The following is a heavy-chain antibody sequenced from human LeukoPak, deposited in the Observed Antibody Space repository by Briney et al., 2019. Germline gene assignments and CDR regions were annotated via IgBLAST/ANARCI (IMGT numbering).Heavy chain of an antibody. Sequence: PSETLSLTCTVSGGSISSGVYYWSWIRQHPGKGLEWIGYIYYSGSTYYNPSLKSRVTISVDTSKNQFSLKLSSVTAADTAVYYCARFVAVAGTFDYWGQGTLVTVSS. V-gene: IGHV4-31*03. J-gene: IGHJ4*02. CDR2: IYYSGST. CDR3: ARFVAVAGTFDY. CDR1: GGSISSGVYY. D-gene: IGHD6-19*01.